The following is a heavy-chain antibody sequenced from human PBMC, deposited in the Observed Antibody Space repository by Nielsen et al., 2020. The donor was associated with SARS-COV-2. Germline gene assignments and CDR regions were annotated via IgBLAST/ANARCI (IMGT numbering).Heavy chain of an antibody. Sequence: GSLRLSCAVYGGSFSGYYWSWIRQPPGKGLEWIGEINHSGSTNYNPSLKSRVTISVDTSKNQFSLKLSSVTAADTAVYYCARSTYRVAFDIWGQGTMVTVSS. J-gene: IGHJ3*02. CDR1: GGSFSGYY. CDR2: INHSGST. CDR3: ARSTYRVAFDI. D-gene: IGHD1-1*01. V-gene: IGHV4-34*01.